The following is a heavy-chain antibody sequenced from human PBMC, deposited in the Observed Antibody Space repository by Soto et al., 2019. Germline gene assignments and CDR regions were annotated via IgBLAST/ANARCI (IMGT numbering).Heavy chain of an antibody. Sequence: SETLSLTCTVSGGSISSGDYYWSWIRQPPGKGLEWIGYIYYSGSTYYNPSLKSRVTISVDTSKNQFSLKLSSVTAADTAVYYCARDIYSYDSSGYYPDFDYWGQGTLVTVSS. CDR1: GGSISSGDYY. CDR2: IYYSGST. D-gene: IGHD3-22*01. J-gene: IGHJ4*02. V-gene: IGHV4-30-4*01. CDR3: ARDIYSYDSSGYYPDFDY.